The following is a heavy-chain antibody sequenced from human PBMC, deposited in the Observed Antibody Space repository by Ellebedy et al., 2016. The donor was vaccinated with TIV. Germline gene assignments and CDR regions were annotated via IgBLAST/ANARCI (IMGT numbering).Heavy chain of an antibody. CDR2: IYQGGNKR. CDR3: VRDQDPIDGVNFDS. Sequence: GESLKISCAASGFTFSSHWMNWVRLAPGKGLEWVANIYQGGNKRYYVDSVKGRFTISRDNAQTSLFLQMNSLGAEDTAVYYCVRDQDPIDGVNFDSWGQGTMVTVSS. V-gene: IGHV3-7*03. J-gene: IGHJ4*02. D-gene: IGHD3-10*01. CDR1: GFTFSSHW.